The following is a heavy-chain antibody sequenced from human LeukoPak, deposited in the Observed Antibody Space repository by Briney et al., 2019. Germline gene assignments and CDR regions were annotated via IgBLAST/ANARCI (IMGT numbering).Heavy chain of an antibody. Sequence: PGGSLRLSCAASGFIFSSYGMHWVRQAPGKGLEWVAVISFDGRDIYYTESVKGRFAISRDNSNNTLYLQMNSLRTEDTAVYYCAKHLFEDGSGSGYFDYWGQGTLVTVSS. CDR1: GFIFSSYG. CDR2: ISFDGRDI. CDR3: AKHLFEDGSGSGYFDY. J-gene: IGHJ4*02. V-gene: IGHV3-30*18. D-gene: IGHD3-10*01.